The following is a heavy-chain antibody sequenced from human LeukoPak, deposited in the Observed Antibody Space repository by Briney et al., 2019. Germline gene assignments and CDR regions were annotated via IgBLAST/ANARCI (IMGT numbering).Heavy chain of an antibody. CDR3: ARGKLTVTTTYYYYMDV. CDR2: INHSGST. CDR1: GGSFIGYY. Sequence: PSETLSLTCAVYGGSFIGYYWSWIRQPPGKGLEWIGEINHSGSTNYNPSLKSRVTISVDTSKNQFSLKLSSMTAADTAVYYCARGKLTVTTTYYYYMDVWGKGTTVTVSS. J-gene: IGHJ6*03. V-gene: IGHV4-34*01. D-gene: IGHD4-17*01.